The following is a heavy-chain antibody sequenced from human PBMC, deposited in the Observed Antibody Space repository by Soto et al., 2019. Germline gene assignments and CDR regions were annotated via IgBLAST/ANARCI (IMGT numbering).Heavy chain of an antibody. Sequence: PGGSLRLSCATSGVPFSSAAMSWVRQAPGKGLEWVSAISGSGDSTYYADSVKGRFTISRDNSKNTLYLQMNSLRAEDTAVYYCAKADSSNWSYNWFDPWGQGTLVTVSS. CDR1: GVPFSSAA. CDR2: ISGSGDST. D-gene: IGHD6-13*01. J-gene: IGHJ5*02. V-gene: IGHV3-23*01. CDR3: AKADSSNWSYNWFDP.